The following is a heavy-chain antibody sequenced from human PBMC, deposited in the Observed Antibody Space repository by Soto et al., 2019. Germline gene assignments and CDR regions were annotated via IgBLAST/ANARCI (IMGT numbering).Heavy chain of an antibody. CDR3: ARESGGTTATLDYYYFYMDV. CDR1: GYAFSQFY. J-gene: IGHJ6*03. V-gene: IGHV1-2*04. CDR2: INPNSGRT. D-gene: IGHD4-17*01. Sequence: QVQLVQSGAEVKKPGASVKVSCKASGYAFSQFYIHWMRQAPGQGLEWMVWINPNSGRTKFARECQGWVTMTRDTSIKTVYMGLSGLKSDATAVYYCARESGGTTATLDYYYFYMDVWGKGTTVTVSS.